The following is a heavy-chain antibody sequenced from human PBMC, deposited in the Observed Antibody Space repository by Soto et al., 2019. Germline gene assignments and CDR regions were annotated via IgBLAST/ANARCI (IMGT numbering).Heavy chain of an antibody. CDR1: GGTFSSYA. D-gene: IGHD6-13*01. CDR3: ASRLGYSSSWYYGMDV. J-gene: IGHJ6*02. Sequence: QVQLVQSGAEVKKPGSSVKVSCKASGGTFSSYAISWVRQAPGQGLEWMGGIIPIFGTANYAQKFQGRVTINADKSTSTAYMELSSLRSEDTAVYYCASRLGYSSSWYYGMDVWGQGTTVXVSS. V-gene: IGHV1-69*06. CDR2: IIPIFGTA.